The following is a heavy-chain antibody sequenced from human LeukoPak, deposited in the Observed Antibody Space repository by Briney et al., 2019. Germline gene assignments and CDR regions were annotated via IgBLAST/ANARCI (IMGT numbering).Heavy chain of an antibody. CDR1: GFTFSSYD. D-gene: IGHD3-10*01. CDR2: IGTAGDT. Sequence: GRSLRLSCAASGFTFSSYDMHWVRQAAGKGLEWVSVIGTAGDTYYPGSVKGRFTISRDNAKSSLYLQMNSLRAGDTAVYYCARGGRVRDFDIWGQGTMVTVSS. CDR3: ARGGRVRDFDI. V-gene: IGHV3-13*04. J-gene: IGHJ3*02.